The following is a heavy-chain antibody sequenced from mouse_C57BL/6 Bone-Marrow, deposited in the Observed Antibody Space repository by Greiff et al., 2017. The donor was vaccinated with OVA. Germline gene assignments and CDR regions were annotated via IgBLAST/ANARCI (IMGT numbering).Heavy chain of an antibody. V-gene: IGHV5-4*03. Sequence: EVKLVESGGGLVKPGGSLKLSCAASGFTFSSYAMSWVRQTPEKRLEWVATISDGGSYTYYPDNVKGRFTISRDNAKNNLYLQMSHLKSEDTAMYYCARYYGSSYWYFDVWGTGTTVTVSS. CDR2: ISDGGSYT. J-gene: IGHJ1*03. D-gene: IGHD1-1*01. CDR3: ARYYGSSYWYFDV. CDR1: GFTFSSYA.